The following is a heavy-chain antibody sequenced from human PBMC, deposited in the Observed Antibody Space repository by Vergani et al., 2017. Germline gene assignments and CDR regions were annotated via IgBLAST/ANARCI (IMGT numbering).Heavy chain of an antibody. J-gene: IGHJ4*02. CDR2: IKSKTDGEKT. V-gene: IGHV3-15*01. D-gene: IGHD2/OR15-2a*01. CDR1: GFTFSNAW. Sequence: EVQLVESGGGLVKPGGSLRLSCAASGFTFSNAWMSLVRQAPGKGLEWVGRIKSKTDGEKTDYAAPVKGRFTISRDDSKNTLYLQMNSLNTEDTAVYYCTTEKVLPLEDFDYWGQGTLVTVSS. CDR3: TTEKVLPLEDFDY.